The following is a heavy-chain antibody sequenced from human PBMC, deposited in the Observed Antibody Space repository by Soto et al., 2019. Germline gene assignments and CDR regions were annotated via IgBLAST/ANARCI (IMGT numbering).Heavy chain of an antibody. CDR3: ARGPFIGPSGKFDY. D-gene: IGHD3-3*01. Sequence: QVQLQESGPGLVKPSQTLSLTCTVSGGSISSGGYYWSWIRQHPGQVLEWNAYIYYSGSTYYNPHHKSRVTISVDTSKHQFSRKLSSVTAADTAVYYRARGPFIGPSGKFDYWGQGTLVTVSS. J-gene: IGHJ4*02. V-gene: IGHV4-31*03. CDR2: IYYSGST. CDR1: GGSISSGGYY.